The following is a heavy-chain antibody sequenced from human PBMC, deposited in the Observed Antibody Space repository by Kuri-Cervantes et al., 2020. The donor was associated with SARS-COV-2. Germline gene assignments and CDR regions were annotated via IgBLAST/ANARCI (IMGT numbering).Heavy chain of an antibody. CDR1: GFTFSSYA. CDR3: TTLIDY. Sequence: GGSLRLSCAASGFTFSSYAMHWVRQAPGKGLEWVAVISYDGSNKYYADSVKGRFTISRDNAKNSLYLQMNSLKTEDTAVYYCTTLIDYWGQGALVTVSS. CDR2: ISYDGSNK. V-gene: IGHV3-30-3*01. J-gene: IGHJ4*02.